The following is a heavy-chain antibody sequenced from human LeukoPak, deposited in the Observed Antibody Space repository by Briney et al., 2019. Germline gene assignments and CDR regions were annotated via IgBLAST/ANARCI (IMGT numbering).Heavy chain of an antibody. Sequence: QPGGSLRLSCAASGFTFSNYAMSWVRQAPGKGLEWVSGLSDSGGSTPYADSVKGRFTISRDNSKNTLYLQMNSLRVEDTAVYYCAKATTASGAFDIWGQGTMVTVSS. J-gene: IGHJ3*02. CDR3: AKATTASGAFDI. V-gene: IGHV3-23*01. CDR2: LSDSGGST. CDR1: GFTFSNYA. D-gene: IGHD4-17*01.